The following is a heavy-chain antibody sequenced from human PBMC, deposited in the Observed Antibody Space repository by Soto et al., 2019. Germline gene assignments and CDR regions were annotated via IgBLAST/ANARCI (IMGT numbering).Heavy chain of an antibody. D-gene: IGHD3-3*01. CDR3: GCCRLWSGCDY. V-gene: IGHV4-31*03. CDR2: IYYSGST. CDR1: GGSISSGGYY. J-gene: IGHJ4*02. Sequence: QVQLQESGPGLVKPSQTLSLTCTVSGGSISSGGYYWSWIRQHPGKGLVWIGYIYYSGSTYYNPSLKSRVTISVDTSKNPFSLNLSSVTAADTAVYSWGCCRLWSGCDYWGQGTLVTVSS.